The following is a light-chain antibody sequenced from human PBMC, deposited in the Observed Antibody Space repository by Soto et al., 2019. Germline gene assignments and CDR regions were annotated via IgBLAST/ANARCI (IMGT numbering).Light chain of an antibody. J-gene: IGKJ4*01. CDR3: QQRTNWLLT. CDR1: QSVGSH. V-gene: IGKV3-11*01. CDR2: DAS. Sequence: EVVLTQSPATLSLSPGERATLSCRASQSVGSHLAWYQQKAGQAPRLLIYDASNRATGIPVRFSGSGSGTDFTLTISTLEPEDFAVYYCQQRTNWLLTFGGGTKVEI.